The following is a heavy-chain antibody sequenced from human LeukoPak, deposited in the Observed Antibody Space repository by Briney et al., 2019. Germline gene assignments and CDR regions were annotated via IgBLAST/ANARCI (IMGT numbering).Heavy chain of an antibody. D-gene: IGHD3-10*01. J-gene: IGHJ4*02. CDR3: ARDGTHYYGSGSHHYFDY. CDR2: IYTGGST. V-gene: IGHV4-61*09. CDR1: GGSISRGSNY. Sequence: SETLSLTCTVSGGSISRGSNYWSWIRQPAGKGLGWIGHIYTGGSTNYNPSLKSRVSISVDTSKNQFSLKLSSVTAADTAVYYCARDGTHYYGSGSHHYFDYWGQGTLVTVSS.